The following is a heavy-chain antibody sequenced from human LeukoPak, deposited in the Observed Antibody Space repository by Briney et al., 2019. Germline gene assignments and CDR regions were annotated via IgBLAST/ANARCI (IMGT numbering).Heavy chain of an antibody. J-gene: IGHJ4*02. Sequence: SETLSLTCTVSGGSISSGDYYWSWVRQPPGKGLEWIGEIYHSGSTNYNPSLKSRVTISVDKSKNQFSLKLSSVTAADTAVYYCARVGGYCSGGSCYSVQDYWGQGTLVTVSS. CDR1: GGSISSGDYY. CDR2: IYHSGST. CDR3: ARVGGYCSGGSCYSVQDY. V-gene: IGHV4-4*02. D-gene: IGHD2-15*01.